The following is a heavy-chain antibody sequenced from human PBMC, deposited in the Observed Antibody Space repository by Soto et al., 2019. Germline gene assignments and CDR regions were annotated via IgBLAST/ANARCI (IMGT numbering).Heavy chain of an antibody. J-gene: IGHJ5*02. CDR3: ARDTIYVGATRTNWFDP. CDR2: IYHSGST. D-gene: IGHD1-26*01. Sequence: SETLSLTCAVSGGSISSSNWWSWVRQPPGKGLEWIGEIYHSGSTNYNPSLKSRVTISVDKSKNQFSLKLSSVTAADTAVYYCARDTIYVGATRTNWFDPWGQGTLVTVSS. CDR1: GGSISSSNW. V-gene: IGHV4-4*02.